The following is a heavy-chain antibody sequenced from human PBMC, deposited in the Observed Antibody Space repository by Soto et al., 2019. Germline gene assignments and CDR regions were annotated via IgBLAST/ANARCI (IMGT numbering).Heavy chain of an antibody. CDR2: IIPIFGTT. D-gene: IGHD4-4*01. Sequence: SVKVSCKASGVTFSSYTMSWVRQAPGQGLEWMGGIIPIFGTTTYAHKFQGRATITADESTSTVYMELSSLRGEDTAVYYCARGALTTLAYYYGMDVWGQGTTVTVSS. V-gene: IGHV1-69*13. CDR1: GVTFSSYT. J-gene: IGHJ6*02. CDR3: ARGALTTLAYYYGMDV.